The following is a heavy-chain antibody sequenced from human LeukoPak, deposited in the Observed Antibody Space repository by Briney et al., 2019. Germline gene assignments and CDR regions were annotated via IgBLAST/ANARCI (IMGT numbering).Heavy chain of an antibody. V-gene: IGHV4-59*01. Sequence: SETLSLTCTVSGGSISSYYWNWIRQPPGNGLEWIGYIYYSGSTNYNPSLKSRVTISVDTSKNQFSLKLSSVTAADTAVYYCARDRVRGAFDIWGQGTMVTVSS. CDR2: IYYSGST. J-gene: IGHJ3*02. CDR3: ARDRVRGAFDI. CDR1: GGSISSYY.